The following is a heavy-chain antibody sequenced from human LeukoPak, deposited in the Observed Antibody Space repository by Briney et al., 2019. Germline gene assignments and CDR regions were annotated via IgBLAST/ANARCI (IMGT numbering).Heavy chain of an antibody. CDR2: ISGSGGST. CDR1: GFTFSSYG. CDR3: AKVYSSSWYTPYYFDY. V-gene: IGHV3-23*01. D-gene: IGHD6-13*01. J-gene: IGHJ4*02. Sequence: PGGSLRLSCAASGFTFSSYGMSWVRQAPGKGLEWVSAISGSGGSTYYADSVKGRFTISRDNSKNTLYLQMNSLRAEDTAVYYCAKVYSSSWYTPYYFDYWGQGTLVTVSS.